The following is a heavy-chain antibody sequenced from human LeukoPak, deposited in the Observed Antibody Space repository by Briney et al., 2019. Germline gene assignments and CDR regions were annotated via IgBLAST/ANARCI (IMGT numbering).Heavy chain of an antibody. CDR1: GYTFTGYY. Sequence: ASVKVSCKASGYTFTGYYMHWVRQAPGQGLEWMGWINPNSGGTNYAQKFQGRVTMTRDTSISTAYVELSRLRSDDTAVYYCARDLRYCSGGSCYQYGMDVWGQGTTVTVSS. CDR2: INPNSGGT. J-gene: IGHJ6*02. CDR3: ARDLRYCSGGSCYQYGMDV. V-gene: IGHV1-2*02. D-gene: IGHD2-15*01.